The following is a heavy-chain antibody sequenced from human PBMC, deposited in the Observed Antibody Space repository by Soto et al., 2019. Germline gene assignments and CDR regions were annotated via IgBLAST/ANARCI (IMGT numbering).Heavy chain of an antibody. CDR1: HSTTTRYA. CDR2: ISAYNGNT. D-gene: IGHD3-9*01. J-gene: IGHJ6*02. V-gene: IGHV1-18*04. CDR3: ARDGLGFPYYYGMDV. Sequence: PPGKSSGRPSHSTTTRYAMSCERPAPGQGLEWMGWISAYNGNTNYAQKLQGRVTMTTDTSTSTAYMELRSLRSDDTAVYYCARDGLGFPYYYGMDVWGQGTTVTVSS.